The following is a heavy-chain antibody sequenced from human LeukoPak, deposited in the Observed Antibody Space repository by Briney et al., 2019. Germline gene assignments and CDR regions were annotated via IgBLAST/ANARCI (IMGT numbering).Heavy chain of an antibody. CDR3: ARDGDYGDYAFDI. V-gene: IGHV4-61*02. D-gene: IGHD4-17*01. CDR2: IYTSGST. CDR1: GYSISSGYY. Sequence: SETLSLTCTVSGYSISSGYYWGWIRQPAGKGLEWIGRIYTSGSTNYNPSLKSRVTISVDTSKNQFSLKLSSVTAADTAVYYCARDGDYGDYAFDIWGQGTMVTVSS. J-gene: IGHJ3*02.